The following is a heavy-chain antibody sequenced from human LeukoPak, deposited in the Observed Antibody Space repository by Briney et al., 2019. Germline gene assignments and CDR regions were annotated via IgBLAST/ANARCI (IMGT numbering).Heavy chain of an antibody. J-gene: IGHJ4*02. V-gene: IGHV4-39*01. D-gene: IGHD6-13*01. Sequence: SETLSLTCTVSGGSISSSSYYWGWIRQPPGKGLEWIGSIYYSGSTYYNPSLKSRVTISVDTSKNQFSLKLSSVTAADTAVYYCARANPYSSSWYGGSYFDYWGQGTLVTVSS. CDR1: GGSISSSSYY. CDR2: IYYSGST. CDR3: ARANPYSSSWYGGSYFDY.